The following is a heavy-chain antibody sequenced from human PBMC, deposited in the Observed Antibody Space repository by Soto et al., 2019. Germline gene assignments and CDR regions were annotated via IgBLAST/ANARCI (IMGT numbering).Heavy chain of an antibody. CDR1: GFTFSSYS. CDR3: ARAHQLGDFAYYYYGMDV. V-gene: IGHV3-21*01. Sequence: GGSLRLSCAASGFTFSSYSMNWVRQAPGKGLEWVSSISSSSSYIYYADSVKGRFTISRDNAKNSLYLQMNSLRAEDTAVYYCARAHQLGDFAYYYYGMDVWGQGTTVNVSS. D-gene: IGHD1-26*01. J-gene: IGHJ6*02. CDR2: ISSSSSYI.